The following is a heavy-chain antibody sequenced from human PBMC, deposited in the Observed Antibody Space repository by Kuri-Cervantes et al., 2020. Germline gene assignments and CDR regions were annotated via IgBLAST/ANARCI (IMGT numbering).Heavy chain of an antibody. D-gene: IGHD6-13*01. CDR3: ARDGRGQQYYYGMDV. CDR2: IYYSGGT. J-gene: IGHJ6*02. CDR1: GGSISSSSYY. V-gene: IGHV4-39*02. Sequence: ETLSLTCTVSGGSISSSSYYWGWIRQPPGKGLEWIGSIYYSGGTYYNPSLKSRVTISVDTSKNQFSLKLSSVTAADTAVYYCARDGRGQQYYYGMDVWGQGTTVTVSS.